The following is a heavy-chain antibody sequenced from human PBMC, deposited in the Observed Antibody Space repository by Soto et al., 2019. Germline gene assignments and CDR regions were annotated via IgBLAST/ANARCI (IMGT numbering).Heavy chain of an antibody. CDR3: AIERGGYSYGYPWFDP. CDR1: GGTFSNYA. CDR2: IIPIFGTA. D-gene: IGHD5-18*01. J-gene: IGHJ5*02. V-gene: IGHV1-69*12. Sequence: QVQLVQSGAEVKKPGSSVKVSCKASGGTFSNYAVSWVRQAPGQGLEWMRGIIPIFGTANYAQKFQGRVTITADESTSTAYVVLSSLRSDDTAVYYCAIERGGYSYGYPWFDPWGQGTLVTVSS.